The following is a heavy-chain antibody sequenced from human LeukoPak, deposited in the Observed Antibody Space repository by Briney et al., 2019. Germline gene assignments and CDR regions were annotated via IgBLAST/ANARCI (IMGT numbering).Heavy chain of an antibody. J-gene: IGHJ4*02. CDR1: GGSISSGDYY. V-gene: IGHV4-30-4*08. CDR3: ASDKKMATSGLDY. D-gene: IGHD5-24*01. CDR2: IYYSGST. Sequence: SETLSLTCTVSGGSISSGDYYWSWIRQPPGKGREWIGYIYYSGSTSYNPSLKSRVTISVDTSKNQFSLKLSSVTAADTAMYYCASDKKMATSGLDYWGQGTLVTVSS.